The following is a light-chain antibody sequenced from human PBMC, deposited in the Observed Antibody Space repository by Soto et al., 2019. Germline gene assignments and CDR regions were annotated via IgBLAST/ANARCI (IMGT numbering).Light chain of an antibody. Sequence: ETVMTHSPATLSVARSHRPTVXETARQSVSSNLAWYQQKPGHAPRLLLFGASTRATGIPARFSGSGSGTEFTLTISSLQSEDFAVYYCQQYNSWPTITFGQGTRLE. J-gene: IGKJ5*01. CDR2: GAS. CDR3: QQYNSWPTIT. V-gene: IGKV3-15*01. CDR1: QSVSSN.